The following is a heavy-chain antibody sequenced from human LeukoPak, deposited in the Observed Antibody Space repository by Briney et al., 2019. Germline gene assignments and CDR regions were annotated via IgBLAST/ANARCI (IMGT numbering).Heavy chain of an antibody. CDR1: GGSFSGYY. CDR3: ARHYYDSSGYSFDY. V-gene: IGHV4-34*01. J-gene: IGHJ4*02. CDR2: INHSGST. Sequence: SETLSLTCAVYGGSFSGYYWSWIRQPPGKGREWIGEINHSGSTNYNPSLKSRVTISVDTSKNQFSLKLSSVTAADTAVYYCARHYYDSSGYSFDYWGQGTLVTVSS. D-gene: IGHD3-22*01.